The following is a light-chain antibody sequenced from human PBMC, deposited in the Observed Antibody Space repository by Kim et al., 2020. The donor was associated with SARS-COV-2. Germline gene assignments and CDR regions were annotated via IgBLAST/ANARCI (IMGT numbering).Light chain of an antibody. V-gene: IGLV3-25*03. CDR3: QSSDSSGSYVL. CDR2: KDT. Sequence: SYELTQPPSMSVSPGQTARITCSRDALPNRYAFWYQQKPGQAPVLIISKDTERPSGIPERFSGSSSGTTVTLTISGVRAEDEAAYYCQSSDSSGSYVLFGGGTKVTVL. J-gene: IGLJ3*02. CDR1: ALPNRY.